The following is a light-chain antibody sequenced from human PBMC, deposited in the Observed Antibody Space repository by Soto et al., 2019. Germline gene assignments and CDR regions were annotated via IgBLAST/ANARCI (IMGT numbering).Light chain of an antibody. V-gene: IGKV3-20*01. CDR2: GAS. CDR3: QQYGSSPLYT. J-gene: IGKJ2*01. CDR1: QSVSSSY. Sequence: EIVLTQSPGTLSLSPGERATLSCRASQSVSSSYLAWYQQKPGQAPRLLIYGASSRATDIPDRFSGSGSGTDFTLTISRLEPEDVAVYYCQQYGSSPLYTFGQGTKLEIK.